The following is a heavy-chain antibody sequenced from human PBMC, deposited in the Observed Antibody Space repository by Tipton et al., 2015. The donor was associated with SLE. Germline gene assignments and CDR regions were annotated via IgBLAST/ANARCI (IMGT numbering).Heavy chain of an antibody. CDR1: GGSISSSSYY. CDR2: IYYSGTT. J-gene: IGHJ6*02. D-gene: IGHD5-12*01. CDR3: AIGGDSGYDL. Sequence: TLSLTCTVSGGSISSSSYYWGWIRQPPGKGLDWIGTIYYSGTTYHNPSLKSRVTISVDTSKIQFSLKLSSVTAADTAVYYCAIGGDSGYDLWGQGTTVIVS. V-gene: IGHV4-39*07.